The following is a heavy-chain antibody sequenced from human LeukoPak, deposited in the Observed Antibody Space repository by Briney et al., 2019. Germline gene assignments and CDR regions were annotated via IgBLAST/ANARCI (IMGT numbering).Heavy chain of an antibody. J-gene: IGHJ4*02. Sequence: PSETLSLTCTVSGGSISSSDYYWGWIRQPPGKGLEWIGSIYYSGSTYYNPSLQNRVTIAVDTSKNQFSLRLSSVTAADTAMYYCARVEPQLANAVDYWGQGTLVTVSS. CDR1: GGSISSSDYY. CDR2: IYYSGST. D-gene: IGHD2-2*01. V-gene: IGHV4-39*07. CDR3: ARVEPQLANAVDY.